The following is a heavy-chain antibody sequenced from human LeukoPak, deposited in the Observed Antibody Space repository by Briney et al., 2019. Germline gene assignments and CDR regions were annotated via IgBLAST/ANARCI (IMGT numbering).Heavy chain of an antibody. D-gene: IGHD4-23*01. CDR1: GFTFSSYA. CDR3: ARDQYGANPQYFFEF. Sequence: GGSLRLSCEAPGFTFSSYAMSWVRQAPGKGLDWVSAVSGSGGNTYYADSVRGRFTVSRDNSKNTLFLRMNRLRAEDTAVYYCARDQYGANPQYFFEFWGQGTLVTVSS. J-gene: IGHJ4*02. CDR2: VSGSGGNT. V-gene: IGHV3-23*01.